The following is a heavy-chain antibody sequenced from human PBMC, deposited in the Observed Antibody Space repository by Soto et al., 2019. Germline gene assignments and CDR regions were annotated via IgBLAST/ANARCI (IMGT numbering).Heavy chain of an antibody. CDR1: GFTFNNYA. Sequence: QVQLVESGGGVLQPGRSLRLSCAASGFTFNNYAFHWVRQAPGKGLEWVAFIWKDGSTKYYVDSVKGRFTISRDNSKNTVYLEMNSLRAEDTAMYYCARDPSYDSIAYWCDYWGQGTLVTVSS. V-gene: IGHV3-33*01. CDR3: ARDPSYDSIAYWCDY. CDR2: IWKDGSTK. D-gene: IGHD3-22*01. J-gene: IGHJ4*02.